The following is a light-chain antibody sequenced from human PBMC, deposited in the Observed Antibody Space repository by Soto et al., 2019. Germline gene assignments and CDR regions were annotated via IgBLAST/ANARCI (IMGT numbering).Light chain of an antibody. CDR3: QQYSSFHRT. J-gene: IGKJ2*02. CDR2: SAS. V-gene: IGKV3-20*01. CDR1: QSVASDY. Sequence: EIVLTQSPGTLSLSPGERATLSCRASQSVASDYMAWYQQKPGQAPRLLIYSASSRNTGIPDRFTGSGSGTDFTLTISRLEPQDFAVYFCQQYSSFHRTFGQETKLVI.